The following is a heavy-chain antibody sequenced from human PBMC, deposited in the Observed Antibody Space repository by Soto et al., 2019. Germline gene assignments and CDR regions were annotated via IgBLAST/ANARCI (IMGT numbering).Heavy chain of an antibody. CDR1: GGSISSGPYY. V-gene: IGHV4-39*02. Sequence: QLQLQESGPRLVKPSETLSLTCSVSGGSISSGPYYWGWLRQAPGKGLEWIGTNYYTGTTYTNPSLTTRVTMPLDTSNHHFSLNLPPPSAPDTAVYYCAKLGHLTGCELQVSFDSWGQGPLGTVS. CDR3: AKLGHLTGCELQVSFDS. J-gene: IGHJ4*02. CDR2: NYYTGTT. D-gene: IGHD1-7*01.